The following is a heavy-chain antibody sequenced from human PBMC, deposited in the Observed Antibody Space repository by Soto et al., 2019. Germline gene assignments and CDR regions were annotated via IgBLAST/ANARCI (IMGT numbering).Heavy chain of an antibody. Sequence: QVQLVQSGDEVKKPGSSVNVSCKASGGTFRISTISWVRQAPGQGLEWMCGIIPIFGTANYALDFRGRVTVTADISTATAYMELSSLRSEDTAVYYWATELVAAGPFAYVGQGTLWSVAS. D-gene: IGHD6-25*01. CDR3: ATELVAAGPFAY. J-gene: IGHJ4*02. V-gene: IGHV1-69*06. CDR1: GGTFRIST. CDR2: IIPIFGTA.